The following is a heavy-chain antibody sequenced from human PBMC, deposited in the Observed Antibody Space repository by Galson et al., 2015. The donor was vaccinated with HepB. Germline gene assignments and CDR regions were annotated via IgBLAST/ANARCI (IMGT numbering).Heavy chain of an antibody. CDR3: ARDAPSYSSGWYADDWYFDL. D-gene: IGHD6-19*01. V-gene: IGHV1-69*04. Sequence: SVKVSCKASGGTFSSYTISWVRQAPGQGLEWMGRIIPILGIANYAQKFQGRVTITADKSTSTAYMELSSLRSEDTAVYYCARDAPSYSSGWYADDWYFDLWGRGTLVTVSS. CDR1: GGTFSSYT. CDR2: IIPILGIA. J-gene: IGHJ2*01.